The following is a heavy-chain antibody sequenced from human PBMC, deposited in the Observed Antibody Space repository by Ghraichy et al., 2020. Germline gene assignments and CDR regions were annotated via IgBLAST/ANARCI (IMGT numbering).Heavy chain of an antibody. CDR3: AKDSTQLTLTFDY. J-gene: IGHJ4*02. CDR2: MSNDGTNK. D-gene: IGHD2-2*01. CDR1: GFTFSNYG. Sequence: GGSLRLSCAASGFTFSNYGMHWVRQAPGKGLEWVALMSNDGTNKFYADSVKGRFTISRDNSKNTLSLQMNSLRAEDTAVYYCAKDSTQLTLTFDYWGQGALVTVSS. V-gene: IGHV3-30*18.